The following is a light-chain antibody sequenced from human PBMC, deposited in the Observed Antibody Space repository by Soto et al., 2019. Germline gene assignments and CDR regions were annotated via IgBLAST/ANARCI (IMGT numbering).Light chain of an antibody. CDR2: DVS. Sequence: QSALTQPASVSGSPGQSITISCTGTSSDVGGYNYVSWYQQHPGKAPKFMIYDVSNRPSGVSNRFSGSKSGNTASLTISGLQAEDEADYYCSSYTSSSSWVFGGVTKLTVL. CDR1: SSDVGGYNY. CDR3: SSYTSSSSWV. J-gene: IGLJ3*02. V-gene: IGLV2-14*01.